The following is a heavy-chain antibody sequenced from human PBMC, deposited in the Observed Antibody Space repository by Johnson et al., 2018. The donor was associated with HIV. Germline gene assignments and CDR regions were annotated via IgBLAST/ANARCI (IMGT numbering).Heavy chain of an antibody. D-gene: IGHD3-9*01. J-gene: IGHJ3*02. V-gene: IGHV3-30*02. CDR1: GFTVSSNY. CDR3: AKDTIAGVKGDSLI. Sequence: QVQLVESGGGVVQPGGSLRLSCAASGFTVSSNYMSWVRQAPGKGLEWVAFIRYDGSNKYYADSVKGRFTISRDNSKNTLYLQMNSLRAEDTAVYYCAKDTIAGVKGDSLIWGQGTMVTVSS. CDR2: IRYDGSNK.